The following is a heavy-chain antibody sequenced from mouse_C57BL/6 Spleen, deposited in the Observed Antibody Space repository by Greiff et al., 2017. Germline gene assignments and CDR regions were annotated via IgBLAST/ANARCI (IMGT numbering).Heavy chain of an antibody. CDR3: AREMGYYYGSSYDYAMDY. V-gene: IGHV1-53*01. Sequence: QVQLKQPGTELVKPGASVKLSCKASGYTFTSYWMHWVKQRPGQGLEWIGNINPSNGGTNYNEKFKSKATLTVDKSSSTAYMQLSSLTSEDSAVYYCAREMGYYYGSSYDYAMDYWGQGTSVTVSS. J-gene: IGHJ4*01. D-gene: IGHD1-1*01. CDR1: GYTFTSYW. CDR2: INPSNGGT.